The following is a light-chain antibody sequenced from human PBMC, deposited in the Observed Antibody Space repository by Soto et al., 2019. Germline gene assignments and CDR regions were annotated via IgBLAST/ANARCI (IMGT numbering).Light chain of an antibody. Sequence: DLQMTQCPSSLSASIGDSFTITCXASQSISGFLNWYQQKPGKAPNLLIYAASSLQSGVPSRFSGSGSGTDFTLTISSLQPEDFATYYCQQSYTNPYTFGQGSKVDVK. V-gene: IGKV1-39*01. CDR2: AAS. CDR1: QSISGF. CDR3: QQSYTNPYT. J-gene: IGKJ2*01.